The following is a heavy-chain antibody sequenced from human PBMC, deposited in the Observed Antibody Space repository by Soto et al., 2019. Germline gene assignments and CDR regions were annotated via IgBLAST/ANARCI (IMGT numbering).Heavy chain of an antibody. CDR2: IIPIFGTA. Sequence: QVQLVQSGAEVKKPGSSVKVSCKASGGTFSSYAISWVRQAPGQGLEWMGGIIPIFGTANYAQKFQGRVTITADESTSTAYMELSSLRSEYTAVYYCAREKVAAAGTGPEDYYYYGMDVWGQGTTVTVSS. CDR3: AREKVAAAGTGPEDYYYYGMDV. J-gene: IGHJ6*02. CDR1: GGTFSSYA. V-gene: IGHV1-69*01. D-gene: IGHD6-13*01.